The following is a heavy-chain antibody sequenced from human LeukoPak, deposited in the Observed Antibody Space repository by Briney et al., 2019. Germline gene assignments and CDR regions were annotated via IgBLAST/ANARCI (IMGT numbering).Heavy chain of an antibody. CDR3: ATIAVAGHFDY. CDR1: GGSISSSYW. CDR2: VYHSGST. Sequence: PSGTLSLTCAVSGGSISSSYWWSWVRQPPGKRLEWIGEVYHSGSTNYYPSLKSRVTISIEKSKNQFSLKLSSVTAADTAVYYCATIAVAGHFDYWGQGTLVTVSS. J-gene: IGHJ4*02. D-gene: IGHD6-19*01. V-gene: IGHV4-4*02.